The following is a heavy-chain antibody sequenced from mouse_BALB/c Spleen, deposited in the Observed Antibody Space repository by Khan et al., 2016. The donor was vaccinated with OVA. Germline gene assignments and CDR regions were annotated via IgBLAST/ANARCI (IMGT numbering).Heavy chain of an antibody. D-gene: IGHD2-13*01. V-gene: IGHV1-20*02. CDR3: TRFYRGGIDY. Sequence: VQLKQSGPELVKPGASVKISCKASGYSFTGYFMNWVMQSPGKSLEWIGRINPHIGETFYNQKFKGKATLTVDESSSTAYMQLRSLASEDSAVYYCTRFYRGGIDYWGQGTTLTVSS. CDR1: GYSFTGYF. J-gene: IGHJ2*01. CDR2: INPHIGET.